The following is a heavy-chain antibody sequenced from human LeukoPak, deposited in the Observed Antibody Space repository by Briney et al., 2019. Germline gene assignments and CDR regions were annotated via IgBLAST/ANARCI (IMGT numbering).Heavy chain of an antibody. CDR2: IDGRSTAI. J-gene: IGHJ4*02. V-gene: IGHV3-11*01. D-gene: IGHD3-16*02. CDR1: EFAFGNFY. Sequence: GGSLRLSCTASEFAFGNFYMSWIRQAPGKGLEWVAYIDGRSTAILYADSVRGRFTISRDNSKNSPYLEMNSLTAEDTAVYHCARDYRPYYFDYWGQGALVTVSS. CDR3: ARDYRPYYFDY.